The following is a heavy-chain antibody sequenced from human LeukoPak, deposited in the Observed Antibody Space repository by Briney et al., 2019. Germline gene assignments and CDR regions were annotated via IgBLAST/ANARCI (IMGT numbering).Heavy chain of an antibody. Sequence: ASVKVSCKVSGYTLTELSLHWVRQAPGKGLEWMGGLDPEDGEMIYSQKFQGRVTMTEDTSTDIAYMEMSSLRSEDTAVYYCATGRTKWDLLNYWGQGTQVTVSS. CDR3: ATGRTKWDLLNY. CDR1: GYTLTELS. V-gene: IGHV1-24*01. J-gene: IGHJ4*02. CDR2: LDPEDGEM. D-gene: IGHD1-26*01.